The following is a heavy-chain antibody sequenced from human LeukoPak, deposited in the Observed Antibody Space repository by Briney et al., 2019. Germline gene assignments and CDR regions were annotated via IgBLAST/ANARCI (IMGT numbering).Heavy chain of an antibody. CDR3: ARGGCSGGSCYTYQDY. J-gene: IGHJ4*02. CDR2: ISSSSSYI. Sequence: GGSLRLSCAASGFTFSSYAMNWVRQAPGKGLEWVSSISSSSSYIYYADSVKGRFTISRDNAKNSLYLQMNSLRAEDTAVYYCARGGCSGGSCYTYQDYWGQGTLVTVSS. V-gene: IGHV3-21*01. CDR1: GFTFSSYA. D-gene: IGHD2-15*01.